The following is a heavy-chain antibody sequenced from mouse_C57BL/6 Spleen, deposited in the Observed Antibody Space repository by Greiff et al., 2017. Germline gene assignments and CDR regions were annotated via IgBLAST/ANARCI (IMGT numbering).Heavy chain of an antibody. CDR2: ISDGGSYT. J-gene: IGHJ1*03. CDR3: ARIYGSGWYFDV. V-gene: IGHV5-4*01. D-gene: IGHD1-1*01. Sequence: EVQLVESGGGLVKPGGSLKLSCAASGFTFSSYAMSWVRQTPEKRLEWVATISDGGSYTYYPDNVKGRFTISRDNAKNNLYLQMRHLKSEDTAMYYCARIYGSGWYFDVWGTGTTVTVSS. CDR1: GFTFSSYA.